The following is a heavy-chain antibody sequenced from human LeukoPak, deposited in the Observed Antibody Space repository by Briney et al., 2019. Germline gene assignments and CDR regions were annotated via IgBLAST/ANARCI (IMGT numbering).Heavy chain of an antibody. CDR1: GGSINSYY. V-gene: IGHV4-59*08. D-gene: IGHD6-19*01. Sequence: PSETLSLTCTVSGGSINSYYWSWIRQPPGKGLEWIGYIYYSGSTNYNPSLKSRVTISVDTSKNQFSLKLSSVTAADTAVYYCARQVSIGYSSGWYDYWGQGTLVTVSS. CDR3: ARQVSIGYSSGWYDY. J-gene: IGHJ4*02. CDR2: IYYSGST.